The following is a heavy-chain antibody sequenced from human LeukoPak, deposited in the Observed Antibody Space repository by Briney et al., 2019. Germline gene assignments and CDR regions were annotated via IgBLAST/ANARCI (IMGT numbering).Heavy chain of an antibody. Sequence: PGRSLRLSCAASGLTFSGYAMHWVRQAPGKGLEWVAVISYDGSTEYYADSVKGRFTISRDNSKTTLYLQMNSLRAEDAAVYYCATNGPGIAVAGYVDYWGQGTLVTVSS. D-gene: IGHD6-19*01. V-gene: IGHV3-30-3*01. CDR3: ATNGPGIAVAGYVDY. CDR1: GLTFSGYA. J-gene: IGHJ4*02. CDR2: ISYDGSTE.